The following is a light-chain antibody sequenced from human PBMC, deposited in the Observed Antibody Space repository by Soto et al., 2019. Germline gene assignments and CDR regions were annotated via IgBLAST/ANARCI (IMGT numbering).Light chain of an antibody. CDR3: QRYGSSPPWT. CDR2: GAS. J-gene: IGKJ1*01. CDR1: QSVTSSY. V-gene: IGKV3-20*01. Sequence: VLTQSPGTLSLSPGDRATLSCRASQSVTSSYLAWYQQKPGQAPRLLIYGASSRATDIPDRFSGSGSGTDFTLTISRLEPEDFAAYYCQRYGSSPPWTFGQGTKVEIK.